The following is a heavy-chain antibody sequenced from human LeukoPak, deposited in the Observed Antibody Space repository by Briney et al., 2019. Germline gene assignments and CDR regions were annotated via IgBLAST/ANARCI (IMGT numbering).Heavy chain of an antibody. Sequence: GGSLRLSCAASGFTVSSHYMSWVRQAPGKGLEWVSVIYSGGNTYYADSVKVRFTISRDNSRNTLFLQMNSLRAEDTAVYYCGSSYSTSWPEIDYWGQGTLVTVSS. CDR1: GFTVSSHY. CDR2: IYSGGNT. V-gene: IGHV3-66*01. J-gene: IGHJ4*02. D-gene: IGHD2-2*01. CDR3: GSSYSTSWPEIDY.